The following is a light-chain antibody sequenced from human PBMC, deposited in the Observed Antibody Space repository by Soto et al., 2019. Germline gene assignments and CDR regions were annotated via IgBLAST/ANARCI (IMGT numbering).Light chain of an antibody. CDR1: SSDIGGYNY. CDR2: EVS. CDR3: KSYTSSSTYV. Sequence: QSVLTQPASVSGSPGQSITISCTGTSSDIGGYNYVSWHQQHPGKAPKLIIYEVSSRPSGVSDRFSGSKSGNTASLTISGLQAEDEADYYCKSYTSSSTYVFGTGTKLTVL. J-gene: IGLJ1*01. V-gene: IGLV2-14*01.